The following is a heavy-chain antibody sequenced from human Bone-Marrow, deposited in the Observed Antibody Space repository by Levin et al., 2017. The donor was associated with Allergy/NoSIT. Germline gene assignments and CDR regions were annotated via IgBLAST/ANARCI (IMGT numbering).Heavy chain of an antibody. V-gene: IGHV3-30*18. D-gene: IGHD6-13*01. CDR1: GFTFSSYG. CDR3: AKDNRSSSYRASMGEYFQH. Sequence: GGSLRLSCAASGFTFSSYGMHWVRQAPGKGLEWVAVISYDGSNKYYADSVKGRFTISRDNSKNTLYLQMNSLRAEDTAVYYCAKDNRSSSYRASMGEYFQHWGQGTLVTVSS. CDR2: ISYDGSNK. J-gene: IGHJ1*01.